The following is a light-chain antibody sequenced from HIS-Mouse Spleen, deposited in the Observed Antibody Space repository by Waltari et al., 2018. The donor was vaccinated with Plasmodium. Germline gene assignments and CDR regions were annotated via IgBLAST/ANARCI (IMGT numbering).Light chain of an antibody. CDR2: GAS. V-gene: IGKV3-20*01. J-gene: IGKJ2*01. Sequence: EIVLTQSPGTLSLSPGERATRSCRASQSVSSSYLAWYQQNPGQAPRLIIYGASSRATGIPDRFSGSGSGTDFTLTISRLEPEDFAVYYCQQYGSSPYTFGQGTKLEIK. CDR3: QQYGSSPYT. CDR1: QSVSSSY.